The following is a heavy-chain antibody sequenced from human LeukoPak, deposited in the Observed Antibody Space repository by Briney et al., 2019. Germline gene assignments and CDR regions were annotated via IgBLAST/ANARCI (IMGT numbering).Heavy chain of an antibody. CDR3: ARVGHPSGIEDAFDI. CDR2: TYYRSKWYN. D-gene: IGHD3-10*01. CDR1: GDSVSSNSAT. Sequence: SQTLSLTCAISGDSVSSNSATWNWIRQSPSRGLEWLGRTYYRSKWYNDYAVSVKSRITINPDTSKNQFSLQLNSVTAEDTAVYYCARVGHPSGIEDAFDIWGQGTMVTVSS. J-gene: IGHJ3*02. V-gene: IGHV6-1*01.